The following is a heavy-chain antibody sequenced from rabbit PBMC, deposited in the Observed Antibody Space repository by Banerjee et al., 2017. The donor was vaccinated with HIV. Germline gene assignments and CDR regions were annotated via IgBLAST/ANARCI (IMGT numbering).Heavy chain of an antibody. CDR3: ARDAGGDGGTTFGL. CDR2: INTGSGSA. Sequence: EWIACINTGSGSAYYANWAKGRFTISKTSSTTVTLQMTSLTAADTATYFCARDAGGDGGTTFGLWGPVSMV. V-gene: IGHV1S40*01. D-gene: IGHD2-1*01. J-gene: IGHJ4*01.